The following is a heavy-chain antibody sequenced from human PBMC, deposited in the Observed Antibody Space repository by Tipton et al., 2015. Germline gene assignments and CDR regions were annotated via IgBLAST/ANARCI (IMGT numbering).Heavy chain of an antibody. D-gene: IGHD5-12*01. V-gene: IGHV3-9*01. Sequence: SLRLSCAASGFTFDDYAMHWVRQAPGKGLEWVSGISWNSDNIGYADSVKGRFTISRDNAKNSLYLQMNRLRAEDTAVYYCARSGGYGWDQWGQGTLVTVSS. J-gene: IGHJ4*02. CDR3: ARSGGYGWDQ. CDR1: GFTFDDYA. CDR2: ISWNSDNI.